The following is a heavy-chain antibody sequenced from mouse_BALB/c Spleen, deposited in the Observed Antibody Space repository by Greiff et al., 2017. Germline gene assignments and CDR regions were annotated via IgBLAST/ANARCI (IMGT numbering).Heavy chain of an antibody. CDR2: ISSGGST. CDR1: GFTFSSYA. Sequence: EVKLVESGGGLVKPGGSLKLSCAASGFTFSSYAMSWVRQTPEKRLEWVASISSGGSTYYPDSVKGRFTISRDNARNILYLQMSSLRSEDTAMYYCARGTTVADWYFDVWGAGTTVTVSS. V-gene: IGHV5-6-5*01. J-gene: IGHJ1*01. CDR3: ARGTTVADWYFDV. D-gene: IGHD1-1*01.